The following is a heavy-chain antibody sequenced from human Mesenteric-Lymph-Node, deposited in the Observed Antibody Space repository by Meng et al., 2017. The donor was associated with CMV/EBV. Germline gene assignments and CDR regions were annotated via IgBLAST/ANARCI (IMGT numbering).Heavy chain of an antibody. CDR2: INPNSGGT. D-gene: IGHD6-19*01. V-gene: IGHV1-2*02. CDR1: GYTFTDFD. J-gene: IGHJ4*02. Sequence: GYTFTDFDMHWVRQAPGQGLEWMGWINPNSGGTNYAQNFQGRVTMTRATSISTAYMELSSLSSDDTAVYYCARDPLQGGSGWGPVDCWGQGTLVTVSS. CDR3: ARDPLQGGSGWGPVDC.